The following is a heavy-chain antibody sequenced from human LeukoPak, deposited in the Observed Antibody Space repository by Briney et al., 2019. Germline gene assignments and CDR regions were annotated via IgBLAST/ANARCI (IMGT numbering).Heavy chain of an antibody. D-gene: IGHD6-19*01. J-gene: IGHJ4*02. CDR3: ARGSGWYEGHYYFDY. CDR2: ISGHNGNT. CDR1: GYTFTNYG. V-gene: IGHV1-18*01. Sequence: GASVKVSCKSSGYTFTNYGVTWVRQAPGQGLEWMGWISGHNGNTNYAQKLQGRVTMTTDTSTSTAYMELRSLRSDDTAVYYCARGSGWYEGHYYFDYWGQGTLVTVSS.